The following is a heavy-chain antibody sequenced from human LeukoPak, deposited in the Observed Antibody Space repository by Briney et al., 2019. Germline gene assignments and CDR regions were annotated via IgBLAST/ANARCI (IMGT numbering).Heavy chain of an antibody. CDR2: IKSKTDGGTT. J-gene: IGHJ4*02. Sequence: GGSLRLSCAASGFTFSNAWMSWVRQAPGKGLECVGRIKSKTDGGTTDYAAPVKGRFTISSDDSKNTLYLQMNSLKTEDTAVYHCTTDGYYDILTGYYKEFDYWGQGTLVTVSS. CDR3: TTDGYYDILTGYYKEFDY. V-gene: IGHV3-15*01. CDR1: GFTFSNAW. D-gene: IGHD3-9*01.